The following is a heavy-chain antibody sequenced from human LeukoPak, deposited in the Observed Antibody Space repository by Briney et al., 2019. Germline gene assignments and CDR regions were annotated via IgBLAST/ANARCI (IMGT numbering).Heavy chain of an antibody. V-gene: IGHV1-2*02. CDR3: ARDVTTEGFDYGGNPPYYYYYGMDV. CDR2: INPNSGGT. D-gene: IGHD4-23*01. J-gene: IGHJ6*02. CDR1: GYTFTSYG. Sequence: ASVTVSFKASGYTFTSYGISWARQAPGQGLEWMGWINPNSGGTNYAQKFQGRVTMTRDTSISTAYMELSRLRSDDAAVYYCARDVTTEGFDYGGNPPYYYYYGMDVWGQGTTVTVSS.